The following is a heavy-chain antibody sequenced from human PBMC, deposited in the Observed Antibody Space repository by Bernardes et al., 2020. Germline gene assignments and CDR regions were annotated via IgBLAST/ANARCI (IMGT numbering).Heavy chain of an antibody. CDR3: ARGEWELPYYYYYGMDV. D-gene: IGHD1-26*01. V-gene: IGHV4-59*01. CDR2: IYYSGST. J-gene: IGHJ6*02. CDR1: GGSINSYY. Sequence: SETLSLTCTVSGGSINSYYWNWIRQPPGKGLEWIGYIYYSGSTNYNPSLKSRVTISVDTSKNQFSLKLSSVTAADTAVYYCARGEWELPYYYYYGMDVWGQGTTVTVSS.